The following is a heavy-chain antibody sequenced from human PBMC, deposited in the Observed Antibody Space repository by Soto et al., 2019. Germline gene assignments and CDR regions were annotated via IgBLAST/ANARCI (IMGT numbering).Heavy chain of an antibody. CDR2: ISPNGDST. Sequence: EVQLLESGGGLVQPGGSLRLACAASGFTFNNYAMNWVRQAPGRGLEWVSIISPNGDSTYYADSVKGRFTISRDNSQNTVSLQMNSLRDEDTAIYFCAKVRLTDYLRYAPHLWGQGTLVTVSS. CDR1: GFTFNNYA. CDR3: AKVRLTDYLRYAPHL. D-gene: IGHD2-8*01. V-gene: IGHV3-23*01. J-gene: IGHJ3*01.